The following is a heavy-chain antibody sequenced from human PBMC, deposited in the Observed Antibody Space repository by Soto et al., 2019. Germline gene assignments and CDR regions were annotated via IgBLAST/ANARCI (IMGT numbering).Heavy chain of an antibody. Sequence: SVKVSCKASGGTFSSYAISWVRQAPVQGLEWMGGIIPIFGTANYAQKFQGRVTITADESTSTAYMGLSSLRSEDTAVYYCARDRPITMVRDYGMDVWGQGTTVTVSS. D-gene: IGHD3-10*01. CDR1: GGTFSSYA. V-gene: IGHV1-69*01. CDR3: ARDRPITMVRDYGMDV. J-gene: IGHJ6*02. CDR2: IIPIFGTA.